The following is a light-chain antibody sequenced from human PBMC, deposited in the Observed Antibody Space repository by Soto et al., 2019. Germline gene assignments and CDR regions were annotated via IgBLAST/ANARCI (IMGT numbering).Light chain of an antibody. V-gene: IGKV3-20*01. CDR3: QQSCRGLFT. CDR2: DAS. Sequence: EIVLTQSPCTLSSSPGERATLSCRASQSVSICYFAWYQHKPGPAPRLLIYDASSRATGLPVRFSGGGSGTTFTITIIRREHDDFSVYYYQQSCRGLFTFGPGTKVDIK. J-gene: IGKJ3*01. CDR1: QSVSICY.